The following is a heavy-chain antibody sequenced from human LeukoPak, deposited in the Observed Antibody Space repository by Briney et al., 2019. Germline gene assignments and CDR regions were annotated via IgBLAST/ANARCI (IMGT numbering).Heavy chain of an antibody. CDR2: ISGSGGST. Sequence: TGGSLRLSCAASGFTFSSYAMSWVRQAPGKGLDWVSAISGSGGSTYYADSVKGRFTIPRDNSKNTLYLQMNSLRAEDTAVYYCAKDGWYAEYFQHWGQGTLVTVSS. J-gene: IGHJ1*01. CDR3: AKDGWYAEYFQH. V-gene: IGHV3-23*01. D-gene: IGHD6-19*01. CDR1: GFTFSSYA.